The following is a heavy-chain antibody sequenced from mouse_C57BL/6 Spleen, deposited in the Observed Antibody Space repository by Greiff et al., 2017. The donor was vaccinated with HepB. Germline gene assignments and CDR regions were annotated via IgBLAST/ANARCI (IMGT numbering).Heavy chain of an antibody. V-gene: IGHV14-4*01. J-gene: IGHJ3*01. CDR1: GFNINDDY. Sequence: VQLQQSGAEFVRPGASVKFSCTASGFNINDDYMHWVQQTPEQGLEWIGWIGPENGDIEYASKFPGKATITADTTYNTAYLQLSSLTAEATAVYYCTTGNSNPFAYWGQGTPVTVSA. CDR2: IGPENGDI. D-gene: IGHD2-5*01. CDR3: TTGNSNPFAY.